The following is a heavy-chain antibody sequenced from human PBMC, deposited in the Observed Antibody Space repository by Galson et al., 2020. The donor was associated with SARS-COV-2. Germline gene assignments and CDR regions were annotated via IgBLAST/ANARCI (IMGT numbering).Heavy chain of an antibody. CDR3: AREGRATIFGSGYFDY. J-gene: IGHJ4*02. CDR2: ISSSGSTI. D-gene: IGHD3-3*01. Sequence: GGSLRLSCAASGFTFSDYYMSWIRQAPGKGLEWVSYISSSGSTIYYADSVKGRFTISRDNAKNSLYLQMNSLRAEDTAGYYCAREGRATIFGSGYFDYWGQGTLVTVSS. CDR1: GFTFSDYY. V-gene: IGHV3-11*01.